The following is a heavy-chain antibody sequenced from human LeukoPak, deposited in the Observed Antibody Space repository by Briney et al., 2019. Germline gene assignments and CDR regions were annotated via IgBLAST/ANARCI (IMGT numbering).Heavy chain of an antibody. V-gene: IGHV3-7*01. CDR3: ARSSATPIGIYYYGMDV. CDR2: IKQDGSEK. D-gene: IGHD2-15*01. Sequence: GGSLRLSCAASGFIFSSYAMSWVRQAPGKGLEWVANIKQDGSEKYYVDSVKGRFTISRDNAKNSLYLQMNSLRAEDTAVYYCARSSATPIGIYYYGMDVWGQGTTVTVSS. J-gene: IGHJ6*02. CDR1: GFIFSSYA.